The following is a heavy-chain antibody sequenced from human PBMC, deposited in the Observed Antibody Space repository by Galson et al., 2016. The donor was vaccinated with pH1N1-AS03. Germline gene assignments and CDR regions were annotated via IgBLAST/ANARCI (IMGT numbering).Heavy chain of an antibody. CDR2: IYSIGGT. CDR3: ARATAVGPPYFDY. D-gene: IGHD6-13*01. V-gene: IGHV4-59*02. Sequence: ETLSPTCTVSGGSVSSYYWSWIRQPPGKGLEWIGSIYSIGGTNYNPSLESRITISVETSKNQFSLKLRSVIAADTAVYYCARATAVGPPYFDYWGQGTVATVSS. CDR1: GGSVSSYY. J-gene: IGHJ4*02.